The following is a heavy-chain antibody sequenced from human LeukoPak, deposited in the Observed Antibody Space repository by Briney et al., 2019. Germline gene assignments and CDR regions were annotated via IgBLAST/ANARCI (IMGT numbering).Heavy chain of an antibody. Sequence: PSETLSLTXTVSGGSICSYYWSWIRQAPGKGLEWIGYIYYSGSTNYNPSLKSRVTISVDTSKNQFSLKLSSVTAADTAVYYCASLGATVDYWGQGTLVTVSS. D-gene: IGHD1-26*01. V-gene: IGHV4-59*01. CDR1: GGSICSYY. CDR2: IYYSGST. J-gene: IGHJ4*02. CDR3: ASLGATVDY.